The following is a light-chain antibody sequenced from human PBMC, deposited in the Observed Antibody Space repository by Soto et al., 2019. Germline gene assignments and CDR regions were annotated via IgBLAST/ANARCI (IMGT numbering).Light chain of an antibody. CDR2: GAS. Sequence: DIVLTQSLGTLSLSPGERATLACRSSQTLSPNYLAWCQQKPGQAPRLLIHGASTRAPGFPARFSGSRSGTDFTLTISSLQSEDFAVYYCQQYNDWPWTFGQGTKVDIK. CDR1: QTLSPN. CDR3: QQYNDWPWT. V-gene: IGKV3-15*01. J-gene: IGKJ1*01.